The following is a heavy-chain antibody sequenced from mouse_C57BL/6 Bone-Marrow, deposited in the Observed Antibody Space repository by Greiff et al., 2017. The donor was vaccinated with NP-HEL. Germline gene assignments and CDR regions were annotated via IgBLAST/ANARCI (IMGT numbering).Heavy chain of an antibody. D-gene: IGHD1-2*01. CDR2: IDPENGDT. Sequence: VHVKQSGAELVRPGASVKLSCTASGFNIKDDYMHWVKQRPEQGLEWIGWIDPENGDTEYASKFQGKATITADTSSNTAYLQLSSLTSEDTAVYYCTITTAYYAMDYWGQGTSVTVSS. V-gene: IGHV14-4*01. CDR3: TITTAYYAMDY. J-gene: IGHJ4*01. CDR1: GFNIKDDY.